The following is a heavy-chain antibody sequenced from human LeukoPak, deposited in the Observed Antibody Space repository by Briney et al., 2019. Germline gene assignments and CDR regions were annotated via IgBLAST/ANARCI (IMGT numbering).Heavy chain of an antibody. CDR2: INEDGSTT. CDR3: ARDLVGYSSVGYFDY. CDR1: GFTFSNYW. Sequence: GGSLRLSCAASGFTFSNYWMHWVRQAPGKGLVWVSRINEDGSTTTYADSVKGRFTISRDNAKNTLYLQMNSLRAEDTAVYYCARDLVGYSSVGYFDYWGQGTLVTVSS. D-gene: IGHD6-19*01. V-gene: IGHV3-74*01. J-gene: IGHJ4*02.